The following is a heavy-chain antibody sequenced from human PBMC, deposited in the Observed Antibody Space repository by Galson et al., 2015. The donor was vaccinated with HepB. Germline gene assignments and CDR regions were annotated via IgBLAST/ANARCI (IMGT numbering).Heavy chain of an antibody. CDR3: ARDRDYGDFGDAFDI. CDR2: ISSSSSYI. Sequence: SLRLSCAASGFTFSSYSMNWVRQAPGKGLEWVSSISSSSSYIYYADSVKGRFTISRDNAKNSLYLQMNSLRAEDTAVYYCARDRDYGDFGDAFDIWGQGTMVTVSS. J-gene: IGHJ3*02. CDR1: GFTFSSYS. V-gene: IGHV3-21*01. D-gene: IGHD4-17*01.